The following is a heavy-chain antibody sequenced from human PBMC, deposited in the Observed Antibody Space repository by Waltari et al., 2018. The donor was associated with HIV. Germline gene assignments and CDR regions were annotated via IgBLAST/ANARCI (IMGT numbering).Heavy chain of an antibody. V-gene: IGHV3-7*01. J-gene: IGHJ4*02. D-gene: IGHD3-3*01. Sequence: EVQLVESGGGLVQPGGSLSLSCAASGFTFSNSWMTWVRQAPGKGLEWVGNIEPHGSETYYVDSVKGRFTISRDNAKSSLSLQMSTLRVEDTATYYCARFASLRSGVAQAGYWGQGTLVVVS. CDR1: GFTFSNSW. CDR3: ARFASLRSGVAQAGY. CDR2: IEPHGSET.